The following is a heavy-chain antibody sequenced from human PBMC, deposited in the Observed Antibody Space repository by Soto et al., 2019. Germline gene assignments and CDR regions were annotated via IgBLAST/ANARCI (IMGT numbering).Heavy chain of an antibody. D-gene: IGHD2-2*01. CDR3: ASSLGAQVVPAAAYYYYYGMDV. CDR2: INPSGGRT. CDR1: GYTFTSYY. Sequence: ASVKVSCKASGYTFTSYYMHWVRQAPGQGLEWMGIINPSGGRTSYAQKFQGRVTMTRDTSTSTVYMELSSLRSEDTAVYYCASSLGAQVVPAAAYYYYYGMDVWGQGTTVTVSS. J-gene: IGHJ6*02. V-gene: IGHV1-46*01.